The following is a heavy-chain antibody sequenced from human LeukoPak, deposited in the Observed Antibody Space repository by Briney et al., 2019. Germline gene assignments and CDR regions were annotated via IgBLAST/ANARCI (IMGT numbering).Heavy chain of an antibody. Sequence: GSLRLSCAPSGFTLSRFGTGWGRHAPHDGLEWGACIRNEGSKKYYTDSVKGRFTISRDHPKNTLYLQMNRRRAQDTTLYYCASEGYGARGSWGYFDYWGQGALVTVS. J-gene: IGHJ4*02. CDR1: GFTLSRFG. CDR2: IRNEGSKK. CDR3: ASEGYGARGSWGYFDY. V-gene: IGHV3-30*02. D-gene: IGHD4/OR15-4a*01.